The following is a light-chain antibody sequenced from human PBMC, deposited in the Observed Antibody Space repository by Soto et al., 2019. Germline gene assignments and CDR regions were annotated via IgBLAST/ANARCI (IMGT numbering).Light chain of an antibody. CDR1: XXXXXXXXETF. CDR3: MQSTQLPPT. J-gene: IGKJ5*01. V-gene: IGKV2D-29*02. CDR2: EVS. Sequence: QTPLSXSVXPGXXXXXSCKSSXXXXXXXXETFLFWYLQKPGQSPQLLIYEVSTRVSGVPDRFSGSGSGTDFTLEISRVETDDVGIYYCMQSTQLPPTFGQGTRLGIE.